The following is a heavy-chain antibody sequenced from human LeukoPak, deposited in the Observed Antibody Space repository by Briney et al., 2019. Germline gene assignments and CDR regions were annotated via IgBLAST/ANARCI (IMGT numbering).Heavy chain of an antibody. V-gene: IGHV3-33*08. D-gene: IGHD6-6*01. Sequence: PGGSLRLSCAASGFTFSSYWMSWVRQAPGKGLEWVAVIWYDGSNKYYADSVKGRFTISRDNSKNTLYLQMNSLRAEDTAVYYCAREWIAARLDYWGQGTLVTVSS. J-gene: IGHJ4*02. CDR2: IWYDGSNK. CDR3: AREWIAARLDY. CDR1: GFTFSSYW.